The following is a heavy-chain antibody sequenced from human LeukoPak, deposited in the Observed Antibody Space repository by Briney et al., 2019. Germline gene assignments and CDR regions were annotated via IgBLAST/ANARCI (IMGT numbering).Heavy chain of an antibody. D-gene: IGHD2-21*02. CDR1: GFTFSSYY. Sequence: GGSLGLSCAASGFTFSSYYMDWVRQAPGKGLEWVGRATNKANSYTKQYAASVKGRFTISRDDSESSLFLQMNSLKTEDTAVYYCMTLTPPGLNYFDYWGQGTLVTVSS. J-gene: IGHJ4*02. V-gene: IGHV3-72*01. CDR3: MTLTPPGLNYFDY. CDR2: ATNKANSYTK.